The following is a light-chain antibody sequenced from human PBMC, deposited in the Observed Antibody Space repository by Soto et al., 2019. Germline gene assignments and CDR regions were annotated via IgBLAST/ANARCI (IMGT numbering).Light chain of an antibody. J-gene: IGKJ1*01. V-gene: IGKV3-20*01. CDR1: ESVSSSY. Sequence: EIVLTQSPGTLSLSPGERATLSCRASESVSSSYLAWYQQKPGQAPRLLIYGASSRATGIPDRFSGSGSGTDFTLTISRQEPEDSAVYYCHQYGSSLRTFGQGTKVEIK. CDR3: HQYGSSLRT. CDR2: GAS.